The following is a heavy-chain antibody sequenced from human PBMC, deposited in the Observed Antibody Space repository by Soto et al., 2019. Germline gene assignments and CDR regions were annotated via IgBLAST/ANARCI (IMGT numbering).Heavy chain of an antibody. Sequence: SEKLSCKASGGTFSTYTITWVRQAPGQGLEWMGGIIPIFGTANYAQKFQGRVTITADESTSTAYMELSSLRSEDTAVYYCAREMGATEWFDPWGQGTLVTVSS. CDR2: IIPIFGTA. J-gene: IGHJ5*02. V-gene: IGHV1-69*13. CDR3: AREMGATEWFDP. D-gene: IGHD1-26*01. CDR1: GGTFSTYT.